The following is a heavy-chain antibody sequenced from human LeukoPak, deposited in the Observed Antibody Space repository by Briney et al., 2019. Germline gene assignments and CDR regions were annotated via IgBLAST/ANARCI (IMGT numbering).Heavy chain of an antibody. Sequence: GGSLRLSCAASGFTFSDYCMSWIRQAPGKGLEWVSYISSSGSTIYYADSVKGRFTISRDNAKNSLYLQMNSLRAEDTAVYYCARAPIDFWGGYYVYYFDYWGQGTLVTVSS. CDR2: ISSSGSTI. V-gene: IGHV3-11*04. D-gene: IGHD3-3*01. J-gene: IGHJ4*02. CDR1: GFTFSDYC. CDR3: ARAPIDFWGGYYVYYFDY.